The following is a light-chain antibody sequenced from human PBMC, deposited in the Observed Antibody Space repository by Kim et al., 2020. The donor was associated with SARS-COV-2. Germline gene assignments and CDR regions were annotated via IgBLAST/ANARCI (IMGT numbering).Light chain of an antibody. CDR3: MQALQTPIT. V-gene: IGKV2-28*01. CDR1: QSLLHSNGYNY. J-gene: IGKJ5*01. CDR2: LGS. Sequence: PASISCRSSQSLLHSNGYNYLDWYLQKPGQSPQLLIYLGSNRASGLPDRFSGSGSGTDFTLKISRVEAEDVGVYYCMQALQTPITFGQGTRLEIK.